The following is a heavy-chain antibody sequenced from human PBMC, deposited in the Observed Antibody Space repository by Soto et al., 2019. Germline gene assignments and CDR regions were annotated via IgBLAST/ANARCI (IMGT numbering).Heavy chain of an antibody. CDR2: ISSSSSYI. Sequence: PGGSLRLSCAASGFTFSSYSMNWVRQAPGKGLEWVSSISSSSSYIYYADSVKGRFTISRDNAKNSLYLQMNSLRAEDTAVYYCAREYSSGWYVFDYWGQGTLVTVSS. CDR3: AREYSSGWYVFDY. V-gene: IGHV3-21*01. CDR1: GFTFSSYS. D-gene: IGHD6-19*01. J-gene: IGHJ4*02.